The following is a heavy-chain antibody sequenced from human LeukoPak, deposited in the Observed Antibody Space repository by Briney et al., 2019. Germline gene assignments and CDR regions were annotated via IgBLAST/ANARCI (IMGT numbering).Heavy chain of an antibody. Sequence: ASMKVSCKASGYPFTFFYIHWVRQAPGQGLEWMGRINPKRGDTDFAQKFQGRVTMTRDTPITTVYMELSRLTSDDTAVYYCARGGRDTGPYNWFDPWGQGTLVTVSS. CDR1: GYPFTFFY. J-gene: IGHJ5*02. CDR3: ARGGRDTGPYNWFDP. V-gene: IGHV1-2*06. D-gene: IGHD1-14*01. CDR2: INPKRGDT.